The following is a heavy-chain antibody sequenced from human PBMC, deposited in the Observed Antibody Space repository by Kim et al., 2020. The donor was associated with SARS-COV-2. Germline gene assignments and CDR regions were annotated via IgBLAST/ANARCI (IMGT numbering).Heavy chain of an antibody. D-gene: IGHD2-15*01. CDR1: GFTFSRYA. V-gene: IGHV3-23*01. J-gene: IGHJ4*02. CDR3: AKVRGYCSGASCVGGFDY. Sequence: GGSLRLSCAASGFTFSRYAMSWVRQAPGKGLEWVSAISGSGGSTYYADSVKGRFTISRDNSKNTLYLQMNSLRAEDTAVYYCAKVRGYCSGASCVGGFDYWGQGALVTVSS. CDR2: ISGSGGST.